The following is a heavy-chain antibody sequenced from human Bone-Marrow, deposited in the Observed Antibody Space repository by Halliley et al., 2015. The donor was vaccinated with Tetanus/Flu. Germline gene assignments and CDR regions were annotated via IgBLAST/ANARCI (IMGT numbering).Heavy chain of an antibody. CDR2: IYDSGIP. CDR3: ARVGRRDGYNYFY. J-gene: IGHJ4*02. V-gene: IGHV4-59*01. D-gene: IGHD1-1*01. Sequence: WIGYIYDSGIPNYTPPLKSRVTISVDTSKNQFSLKLTSVTAADTAVYYCARVGRRDGYNYFYWGPGTLVTVSS.